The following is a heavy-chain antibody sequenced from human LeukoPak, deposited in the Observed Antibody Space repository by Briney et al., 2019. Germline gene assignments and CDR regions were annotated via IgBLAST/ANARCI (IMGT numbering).Heavy chain of an antibody. D-gene: IGHD5-24*01. Sequence: GGSLTLSCAASGFPFSNYWMLWVRHGAGKGLAWVSNINTDGSVTNYADSVKGRFSISRDNAKNTLYLQMNSLRAEDSAVYYCGRDNNYKVDVWGKGTTVTVSS. CDR1: GFPFSNYW. CDR3: GRDNNYKVDV. CDR2: INTDGSVT. V-gene: IGHV3-74*01. J-gene: IGHJ6*04.